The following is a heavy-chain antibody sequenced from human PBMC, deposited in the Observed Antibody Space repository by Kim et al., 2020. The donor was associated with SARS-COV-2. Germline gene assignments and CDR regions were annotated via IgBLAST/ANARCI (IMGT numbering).Heavy chain of an antibody. Sequence: ADSVKSRFTISRDNSKNTLYLQMNSLRAEDTAVYYCARDRAIAAAGTLDYWGQGTLVTVSS. CDR3: ARDRAIAAAGTLDY. J-gene: IGHJ4*02. D-gene: IGHD6-13*01. V-gene: IGHV3-33*01.